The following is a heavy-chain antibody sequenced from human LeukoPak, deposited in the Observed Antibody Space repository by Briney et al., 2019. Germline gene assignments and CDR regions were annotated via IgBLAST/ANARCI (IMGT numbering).Heavy chain of an antibody. CDR1: GGSVSGYY. D-gene: IGHD3-3*01. Sequence: PSETLSLTCAVYGGSVSGYYWSWIRQPPGKGLEWSGEINHSGSTNYNPSLKSRVTISVDTSKNQFSLKLSSVTAADTAVYYCARGYYDFWSGYYMPLDYWGQGTLVTVSS. V-gene: IGHV4-34*01. J-gene: IGHJ4*02. CDR3: ARGYYDFWSGYYMPLDY. CDR2: INHSGST.